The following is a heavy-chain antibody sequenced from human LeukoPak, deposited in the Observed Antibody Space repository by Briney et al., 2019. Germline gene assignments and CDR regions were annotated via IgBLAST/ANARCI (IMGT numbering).Heavy chain of an antibody. D-gene: IGHD6-19*01. CDR2: INHSGST. CDR1: GGSFSGYY. CDR3: ARGRSDERWLVQPVEGTFDY. Sequence: PSETLSLTCAVYGGSFSGYYWSWIRQPPGKGLEWIGEINHSGSTNYNPSLKSRVTISVDTSKNQFSLKLSSVTAADTAVYYCARGRSDERWLVQPVEGTFDYWGQGTLVTVSS. J-gene: IGHJ4*02. V-gene: IGHV4-34*01.